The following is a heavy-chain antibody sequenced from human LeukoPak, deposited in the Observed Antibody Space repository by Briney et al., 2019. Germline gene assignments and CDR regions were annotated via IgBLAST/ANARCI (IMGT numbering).Heavy chain of an antibody. V-gene: IGHV3-30*04. Sequence: AGGSLRLSCAASGFTFSSYAMHWVRQAPGKGLEWVAVISYDGSNKYYADSVKGRFTISRDNSKNTLYLQMNSLRAEDTAVYYCARMGNYYGSGSLDYWGQGTLVTVSS. D-gene: IGHD3-10*01. CDR1: GFTFSSYA. CDR3: ARMGNYYGSGSLDY. J-gene: IGHJ4*02. CDR2: ISYDGSNK.